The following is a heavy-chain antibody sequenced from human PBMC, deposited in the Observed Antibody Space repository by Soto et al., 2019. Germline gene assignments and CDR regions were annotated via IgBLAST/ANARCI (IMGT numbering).Heavy chain of an antibody. CDR1: GFTVSSNY. CDR3: ESLVIAAAGRRTDY. J-gene: IGHJ4*02. Sequence: EVQLVETGGGLIQPGGSLRLSCAASGFTVSSNYMSWVRQAPGKGLEWVSVIYSGGSTYYADSVKGRFTISRDNSKNTLYLQMNSLRAEDTAVYYCESLVIAAAGRRTDYWGQGTLVTVSS. CDR2: IYSGGST. V-gene: IGHV3-53*02. D-gene: IGHD6-13*01.